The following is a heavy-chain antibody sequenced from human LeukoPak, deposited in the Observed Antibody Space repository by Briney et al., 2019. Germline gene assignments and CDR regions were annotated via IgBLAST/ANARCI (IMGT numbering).Heavy chain of an antibody. CDR2: MNPNSGNT. CDR3: ARGLSSGYYSLNYYYYYGMDV. CDR1: GYTFTSYD. J-gene: IGHJ6*02. Sequence: ASVKVSCKASGYTFTSYDINWVRQATGQGLEWMGWMNPNSGNTGYAQKFQGRVTMTRNTSISTAYMELSSLRSEDTAVYYCARGLSSGYYSLNYYYYYGMDVWGQGTTVTVSS. D-gene: IGHD3-22*01. V-gene: IGHV1-8*01.